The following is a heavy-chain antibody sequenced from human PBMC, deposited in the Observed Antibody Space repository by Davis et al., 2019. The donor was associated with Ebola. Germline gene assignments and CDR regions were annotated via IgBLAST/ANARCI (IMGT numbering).Heavy chain of an antibody. CDR2: VYMTGST. CDR1: GGSISGYY. CDR3: ARATGYTSGCFDY. Sequence: PGGSLRLSCIVSGGSISGYYWSWIRQPAGKPLEWLRRVYMTGSTVYNPSLKSRLTMSIDTSKNQFSLKLSSVTAADTAVYYCARATGYTSGCFDYWGQGTLVTVSS. D-gene: IGHD2-15*01. J-gene: IGHJ4*02. V-gene: IGHV4-4*07.